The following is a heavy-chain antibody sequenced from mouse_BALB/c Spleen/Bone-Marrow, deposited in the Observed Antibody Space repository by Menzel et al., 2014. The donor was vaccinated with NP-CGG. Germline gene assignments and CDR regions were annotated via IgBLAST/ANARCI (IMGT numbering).Heavy chain of an antibody. CDR1: GFSLTSYG. V-gene: IGHV2-9*02. CDR3: AKPTPRYFAMDY. D-gene: IGHD6-1*01. J-gene: IGHJ4*01. CDR2: IWAGGST. Sequence: VNVVESGPGLVAPSQCLSITCTVSGFSLTSYGVHWVRRPPGKGLEWLGVIWAGGSTNYNSALMSRLSINKDNSKSQVFLKMNSLQTDDTAMYYCAKPTPRYFAMDYWGQGTSVTVSS.